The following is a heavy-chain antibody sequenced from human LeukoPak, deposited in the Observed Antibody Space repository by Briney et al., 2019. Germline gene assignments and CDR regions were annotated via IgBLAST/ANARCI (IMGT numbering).Heavy chain of an antibody. J-gene: IGHJ4*02. CDR1: GGPISSGGYY. D-gene: IGHD5-12*01. CDR2: IYYSGST. CDR3: ARVEIRGSIDY. Sequence: PSETLSLTCTVSGGPISSGGYYWSWIRQHPGKGLEWIGYIYYSGSTYYNPSLKSRVTISVDTSKNQFSLKLSSVTAADTAVYYCARVEIRGSIDYWGQGTLVTVSS. V-gene: IGHV4-31*03.